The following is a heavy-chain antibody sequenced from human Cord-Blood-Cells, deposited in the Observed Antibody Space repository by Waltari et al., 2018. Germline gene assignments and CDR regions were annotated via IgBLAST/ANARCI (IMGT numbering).Heavy chain of an antibody. Sequence: EVQLVESGGGLIEPGGSLRLSCAASGFTTRDNYMSWVRQAPGKGLEWVSVIYSGGSKYYADSVKGRFTISRDNSKNTLSLHMNSLRAEDTAVYYCARDPRSSGYYGMDVWGQGATVTVSS. CDR3: ARDPRSSGYYGMDV. CDR1: GFTTRDNY. V-gene: IGHV3-53*01. D-gene: IGHD1-26*01. CDR2: IYSGGSK. J-gene: IGHJ6*02.